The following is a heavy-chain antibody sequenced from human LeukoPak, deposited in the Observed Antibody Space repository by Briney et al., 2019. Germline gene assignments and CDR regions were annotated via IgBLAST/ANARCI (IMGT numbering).Heavy chain of an antibody. CDR3: VRDEARYSSGYYPNWFDP. D-gene: IGHD3-22*01. Sequence: GASVKVSCKASGYTFTSYGISWVRQAPGQGLEWMGWISGYNGYTHYAHNLQGRVTMTTDTSTSTAYMELRSLRSDDTAVYYCVRDEARYSSGYYPNWFDPWGQGTLVTVSS. CDR1: GYTFTSYG. V-gene: IGHV1-18*01. J-gene: IGHJ5*02. CDR2: ISGYNGYT.